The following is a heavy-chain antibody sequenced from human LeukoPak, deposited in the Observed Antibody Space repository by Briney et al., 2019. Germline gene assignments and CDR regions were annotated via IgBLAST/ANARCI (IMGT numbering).Heavy chain of an antibody. CDR3: ARVRGSTPPRSGAQVRNAFDI. V-gene: IGHV1-2*02. CDR1: GYTFTSYD. D-gene: IGHD1-14*01. J-gene: IGHJ3*02. Sequence: ASVKVSCKASGYTFTSYDINWVRQAPGQGLEWMGWINPNSGGTNYAQKFQGRVTMTRDTSISTAYMELSRLRSDDTAVYYCARVRGSTPPRSGAQVRNAFDIWGQGTMVTVSS. CDR2: INPNSGGT.